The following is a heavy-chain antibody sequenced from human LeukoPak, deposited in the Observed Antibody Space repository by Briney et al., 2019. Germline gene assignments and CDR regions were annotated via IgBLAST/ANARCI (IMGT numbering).Heavy chain of an antibody. J-gene: IGHJ6*04. Sequence: GGSLRLSCTASGFTFGDYAMSWVRQAPGKGLEWVAFIRSKAYGGTTEYAASVKGRFTISRDDSKSIAYLQMNSLKTEDTAVYYCTRSVVRGVIIYYYGMDVWGKGTTVTVSS. V-gene: IGHV3-49*04. CDR2: IRSKAYGGTT. D-gene: IGHD3-10*01. CDR3: TRSVVRGVIIYYYGMDV. CDR1: GFTFGDYA.